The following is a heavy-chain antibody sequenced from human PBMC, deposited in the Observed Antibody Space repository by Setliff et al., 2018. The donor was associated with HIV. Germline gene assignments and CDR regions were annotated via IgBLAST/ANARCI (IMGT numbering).Heavy chain of an antibody. CDR3: AKNEAHSYATHFDH. Sequence: PGGSLRLSCVVSGVTFSIYSMAWVRQAPGKGLEWLSYIGSDVSIIFYGDSVKGRFTVSRDNSKNTLFLQMNSLRAEDTAVYYCAKNEAHSYATHFDHWGQGTLVTVSS. V-gene: IGHV3-48*01. J-gene: IGHJ4*02. CDR1: GVTFSIYS. CDR2: IGSDVSII. D-gene: IGHD5-18*01.